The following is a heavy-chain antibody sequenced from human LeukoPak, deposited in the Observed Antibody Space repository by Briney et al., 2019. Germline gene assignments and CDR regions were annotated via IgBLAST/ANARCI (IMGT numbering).Heavy chain of an antibody. CDR3: ATENSGSYYGYFDS. CDR2: IWYDGSNK. CDR1: GFTFSGYG. V-gene: IGHV3-33*01. Sequence: RGSLRLSCAASGFTFSGYGMHWVRQAPGKGLEWVAVIWYDGSNKYYADSVKGRFTISRDNSKNTLYLQMNSLRADDTAVYYCATENSGSYYGYFDSWGQGTLVTVSS. D-gene: IGHD1-26*01. J-gene: IGHJ4*03.